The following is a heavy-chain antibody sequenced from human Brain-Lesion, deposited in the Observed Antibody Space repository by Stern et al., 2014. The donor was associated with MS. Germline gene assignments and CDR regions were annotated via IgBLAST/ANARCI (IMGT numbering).Heavy chain of an antibody. V-gene: IGHV3-33*01. J-gene: IGHJ4*02. Sequence: QVQLVQSGGGVVQHGGSLRLSCAAYGITFSSYDMPWDRQAQGKGLEWVALIWNDGTNKFLADSVKGRFPISRGNSQNTLHLQMNSLRVEDTAVYYCARDVGYGDYGTLVLGYWGQGTLVTVSS. CDR3: ARDVGYGDYGTLVLGY. D-gene: IGHD4-17*01. CDR2: IWNDGTNK. CDR1: GITFSSYD.